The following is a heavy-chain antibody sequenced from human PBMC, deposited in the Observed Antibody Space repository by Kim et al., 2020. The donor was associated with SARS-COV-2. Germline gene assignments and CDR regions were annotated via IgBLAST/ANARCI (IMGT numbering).Heavy chain of an antibody. D-gene: IGHD3-16*01. V-gene: IGHV3-15*01. CDR2: T. Sequence: TDLPDPVKGRCTISSDDSKNMVYLQMNSLKTEDTAEYYCTTDPVGVWGGTDWGQGTLVTVSS. CDR3: TTDPVGVWGGTD. J-gene: IGHJ4*02.